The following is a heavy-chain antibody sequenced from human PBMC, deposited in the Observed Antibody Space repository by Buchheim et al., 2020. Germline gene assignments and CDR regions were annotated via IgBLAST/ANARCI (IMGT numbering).Heavy chain of an antibody. J-gene: IGHJ5*02. CDR2: MNPNSGNT. CDR1: GYTFTSYD. D-gene: IGHD6-13*01. Sequence: QVQLVQSGAEVKKPGASVKVSCKASGYTFTSYDINWVRQATGQGLEWMGWMNPNSGNTGYAQKFQGKVTMNRNTSISTAYMERSSLRSEDTAVYYCARRAKVRVAAAGNWFDPWGQGTL. CDR3: ARRAKVRVAAAGNWFDP. V-gene: IGHV1-8*01.